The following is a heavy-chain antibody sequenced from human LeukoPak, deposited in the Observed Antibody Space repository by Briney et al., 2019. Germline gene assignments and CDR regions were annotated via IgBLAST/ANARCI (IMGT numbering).Heavy chain of an antibody. CDR3: ARGMATNYLGNYYYYGMDV. Sequence: SETLSLTCAVYGGSFSGYYWSWIRQPAGKGLEWIGRIYTSGSTNYNPSLKSRVTISVDTSKNQFSLKLSSVTAADTAVYYCARGMATNYLGNYYYYGMDVWGQGTTVTVSS. J-gene: IGHJ6*02. CDR2: IYTSGST. D-gene: IGHD5-24*01. V-gene: IGHV4-59*10. CDR1: GGSFSGYY.